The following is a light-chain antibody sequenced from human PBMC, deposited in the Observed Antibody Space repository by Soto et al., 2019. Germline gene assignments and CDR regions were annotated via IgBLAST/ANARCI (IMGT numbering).Light chain of an antibody. CDR1: QAISSH. V-gene: IGKV1-9*01. CDR2: AAS. Sequence: IQLTQSPSSLSASVGDRVTITCRASQAISSHLAWYQQKPGKAPKLLIYAASTLQSGVPSRFSGSGSGTDFTLSISSLQPEDFATYYCQHLKSYVLTFGGGTKVDIK. CDR3: QHLKSYVLT. J-gene: IGKJ4*01.